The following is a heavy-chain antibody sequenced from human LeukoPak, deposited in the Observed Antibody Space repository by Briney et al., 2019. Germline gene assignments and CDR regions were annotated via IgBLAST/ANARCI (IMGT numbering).Heavy chain of an antibody. D-gene: IGHD1-26*01. J-gene: IGHJ4*02. Sequence: SETLSLTCAVSGRSISSGGYFWSWIRQPPGKVLEWFGYIYYSGITYYNPSLRSRVTISVDTSKNQFSLKLSSVTAADTAVYYCARWAVGATFDYWGQGTLVTVSS. CDR2: IYYSGIT. CDR1: GRSISSGGYF. V-gene: IGHV4-30-4*07. CDR3: ARWAVGATFDY.